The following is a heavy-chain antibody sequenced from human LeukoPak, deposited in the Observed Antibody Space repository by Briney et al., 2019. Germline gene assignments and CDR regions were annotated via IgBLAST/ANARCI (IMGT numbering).Heavy chain of an antibody. Sequence: GGSLRLSCAASGFTFSSYAMHGVRQAPGKGLEGVAVISYGGSNKYYADSVKGRFTISRDNSKNTLYLQMNSLRAEDTAVYYCAREDTAMVTGYYYMDVWGKGTTVTVSS. V-gene: IGHV3-30*04. CDR2: ISYGGSNK. D-gene: IGHD5-18*01. J-gene: IGHJ6*03. CDR3: AREDTAMVTGYYYMDV. CDR1: GFTFSSYA.